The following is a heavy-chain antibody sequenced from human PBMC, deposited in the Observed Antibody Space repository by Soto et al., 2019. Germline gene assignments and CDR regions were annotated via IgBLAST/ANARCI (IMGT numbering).Heavy chain of an antibody. V-gene: IGHV3-30*04. Sequence: QVQLVESGGGVVQPGRSLRLSCTASGFTFSNYAIHWVRQAPVKGLEWVALISYDGRDEYYADSVKGRFTISRDNSKNPLYLQMNSLRAEDTGMFYCARDSRTDGYKYDYFDYWGQGTLVTVSS. CDR1: GFTFSNYA. J-gene: IGHJ4*02. CDR2: ISYDGRDE. D-gene: IGHD5-12*01. CDR3: ARDSRTDGYKYDYFDY.